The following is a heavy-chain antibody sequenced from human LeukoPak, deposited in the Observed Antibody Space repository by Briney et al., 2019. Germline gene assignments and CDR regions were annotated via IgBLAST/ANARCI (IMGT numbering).Heavy chain of an antibody. Sequence: SEALSLTCAVSGYSINSGYYWGWIRQPPGKEMEWIGSTQHGGNTYYNPSLRGRVTISVDTAKNQLSLNLNSVTSADTAVYYCARHTSMAHFDYWGQGTLVTVSS. V-gene: IGHV4-38-2*01. J-gene: IGHJ4*02. CDR3: ARHTSMAHFDY. CDR1: GYSINSGYY. D-gene: IGHD5-18*01. CDR2: TQHGGNT.